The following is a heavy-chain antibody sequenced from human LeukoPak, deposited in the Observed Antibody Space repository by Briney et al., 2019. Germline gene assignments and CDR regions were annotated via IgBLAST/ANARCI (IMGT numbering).Heavy chain of an antibody. CDR1: GYTFTSYG. D-gene: IGHD3-10*01. CDR3: AVWFGELFGAFYI. Sequence: GASVKVSCKASGYTFTSYGISWVRQPPGQGLEWVGWISANNGNTNYAQKLEGRDTMTTDTSTSTAYMELRSLRSDDTAVYYCAVWFGELFGAFYIWGQGTMVTVSS. J-gene: IGHJ3*02. V-gene: IGHV1-18*01. CDR2: ISANNGNT.